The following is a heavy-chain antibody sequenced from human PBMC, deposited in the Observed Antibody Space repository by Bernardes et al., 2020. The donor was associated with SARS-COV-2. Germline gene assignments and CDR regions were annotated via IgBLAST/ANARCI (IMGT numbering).Heavy chain of an antibody. CDR1: GDSMTNYY. CDR3: ARRCYGSGSCFDY. V-gene: IGHV4-59*08. D-gene: IGHD3-10*01. J-gene: IGHJ4*02. CDR2: IYHSGIT. Sequence: LSLTCSVSGDSMTNYYWSWIRQSPGKGLEWIAYIYHSGITAYSPSLRSRITISIDTSKNQFSLQLNSVTAADTAVYYCARRCYGSGSCFDYWGQGKLVTVSS.